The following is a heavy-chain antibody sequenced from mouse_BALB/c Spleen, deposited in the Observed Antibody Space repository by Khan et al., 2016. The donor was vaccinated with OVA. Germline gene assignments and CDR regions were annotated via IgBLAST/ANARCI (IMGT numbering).Heavy chain of an antibody. CDR1: GYTFTSYW. Sequence: VQLQQSGAELVKPGAPVKLSCKASGYTFTSYWMNWVKQRPGRGLEWIGRIDPSDSETHYNQKFKDKATLTVDKSSSPASIQLSSLTSEDSAVYYCARDQYGNYFNAMDYWGQGTSVTVSS. CDR3: ARDQYGNYFNAMDY. V-gene: IGHV1-69*02. CDR2: IDPSDSET. J-gene: IGHJ4*01. D-gene: IGHD2-10*02.